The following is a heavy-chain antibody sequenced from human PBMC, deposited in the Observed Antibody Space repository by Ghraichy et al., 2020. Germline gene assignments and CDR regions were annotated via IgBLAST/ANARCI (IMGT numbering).Heavy chain of an antibody. V-gene: IGHV3-13*01. J-gene: IGHJ4*02. CDR3: AREGYGNYFAY. D-gene: IGHD5-18*01. CDR1: GFRFSGYD. Sequence: LSLTCATSGFRFSGYDMHWVRQATGKGLEWVSGIGTAGDTYYTDSVKGRFTISRESSKNSLYLQMNNLRAEDTAVYYCAREGYGNYFAYWGQGSLVTVSS. CDR2: IGTAGDT.